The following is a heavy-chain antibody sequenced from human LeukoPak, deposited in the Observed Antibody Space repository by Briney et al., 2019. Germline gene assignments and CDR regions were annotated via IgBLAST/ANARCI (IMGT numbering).Heavy chain of an antibody. CDR1: GGSISSGGYY. CDR2: IYYSGST. CDR3: ARDGRNFGMDV. Sequence: PSETLSLTCTVSGGSISSGGYYWSSVRQHPGKGLEWIGYIYYSGSTYYNPSLKSRVTISVDTSKNQFYLKLSSVTAADTAVYYCARDGRNFGMDVWGQGTTVTVSS. J-gene: IGHJ6*02. V-gene: IGHV4-31*03. D-gene: IGHD1-1*01.